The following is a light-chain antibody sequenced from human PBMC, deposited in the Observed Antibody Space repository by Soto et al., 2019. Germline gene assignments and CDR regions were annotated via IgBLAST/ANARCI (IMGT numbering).Light chain of an antibody. Sequence: DIQMTQSPSSLSAAVGDRVTITCQASQNINNYLNWYQQKPGRAPKLLIYDASNLEAGVPSRFRGSGSGTDFTFTISRLQPEDIATYYCQQYENLPTFGQGTRLEIK. CDR2: DAS. V-gene: IGKV1-33*01. J-gene: IGKJ5*01. CDR3: QQYENLPT. CDR1: QNINNY.